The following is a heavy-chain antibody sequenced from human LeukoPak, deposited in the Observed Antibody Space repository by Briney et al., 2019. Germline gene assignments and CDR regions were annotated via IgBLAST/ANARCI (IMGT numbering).Heavy chain of an antibody. CDR2: INHSGST. CDR3: ARGNYYGSGTLGAFDI. CDR1: GFTFSSYE. D-gene: IGHD3-10*01. V-gene: IGHV4-34*01. J-gene: IGHJ3*02. Sequence: GSLRLSCAASGFTFSSYEMNWVRRAPGKGLEWIGEINHSGSTNYIPPLKSRVTISVDTSKNQFSLKLSSVTAADTAVYYCARGNYYGSGTLGAFDIWGQGTMVTVSS.